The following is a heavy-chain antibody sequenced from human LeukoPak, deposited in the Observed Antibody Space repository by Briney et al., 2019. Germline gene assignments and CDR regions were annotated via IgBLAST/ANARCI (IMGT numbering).Heavy chain of an antibody. CDR2: ISANNGNT. V-gene: IGHV1-18*01. Sequence: ASVKVSCKASGYTFTSYGINWVRQAPGQGLEWMGWISANNGNTNYAQKLQGRVTMTTDTSTSTAYMELRSLRSDDTAVYYCARGVAGSYYYYYMDVWGKGTTVTISS. J-gene: IGHJ6*03. CDR3: ARGVAGSYYYYYMDV. CDR1: GYTFTSYG. D-gene: IGHD6-19*01.